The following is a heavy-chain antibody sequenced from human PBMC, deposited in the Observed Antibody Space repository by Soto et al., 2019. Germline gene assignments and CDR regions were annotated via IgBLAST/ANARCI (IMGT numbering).Heavy chain of an antibody. Sequence: QLQLQESGSGLVKPSQTLSLTCAVSGGSISSGGYSWSWIRQPPGKGLEWIGYIYHSGSTYNTPFLKIGVTISVARSKNQFSLKPSSVTAADTAVYYWAGSNGRGLDYWGQGTLVTVSS. J-gene: IGHJ4*02. CDR3: AGSNGRGLDY. CDR1: GGSISSGGYS. V-gene: IGHV4-30-2*01. D-gene: IGHD2-8*01. CDR2: IYHSGST.